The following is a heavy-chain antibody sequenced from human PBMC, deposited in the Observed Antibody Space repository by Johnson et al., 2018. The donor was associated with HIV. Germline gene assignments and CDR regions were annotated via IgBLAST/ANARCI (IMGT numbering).Heavy chain of an antibody. CDR3: VRGGTAYWDRVSAFDI. CDR2: IQYDGTNK. V-gene: IGHV3-30*02. Sequence: QMQLVASGGGVVRPGGSLRLSCAASRFTFDDYDMHWVRQATGKGLEWVTFIQYDGTNKYYADSVQGRFTISRDNGMNSLYLQMNSLRAEDTAVYYCVRGGTAYWDRVSAFDIWGQGTMVTVSS. CDR1: RFTFDDYD. J-gene: IGHJ3*02. D-gene: IGHD2-8*02.